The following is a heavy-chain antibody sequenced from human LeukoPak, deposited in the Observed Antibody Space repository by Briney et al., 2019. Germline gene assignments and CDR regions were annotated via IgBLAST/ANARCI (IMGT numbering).Heavy chain of an antibody. J-gene: IGHJ4*02. D-gene: IGHD6-13*01. V-gene: IGHV3-43D*03. Sequence: GGSLRLSCAASGFTFDDYAMHWVRQAPGKGLEWVSLISWDGGSTYYADSVKGRFTISRDNSKNSLYPQMNSLRAEDTALYYCAKDRASSSWYYFDYWGQGTLVTVSS. CDR3: AKDRASSSWYYFDY. CDR1: GFTFDDYA. CDR2: ISWDGGST.